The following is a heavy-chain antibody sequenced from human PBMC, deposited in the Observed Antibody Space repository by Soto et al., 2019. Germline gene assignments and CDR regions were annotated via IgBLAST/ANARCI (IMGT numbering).Heavy chain of an antibody. CDR2: IYYIGST. CDR1: GGSISSSSYY. Sequence: SETLSLTCTVSGGSISSSSYYWGWIRQPPGKGMDWIGSIYYIGSTYYNPSLKSRVTISVYTSKSQFSLKLISVTAADTALYYCAKALYSGYYFDYRGQGTLVTVSS. CDR3: AKALYSGYYFDY. J-gene: IGHJ4*02. V-gene: IGHV4-39*01. D-gene: IGHD5-12*01.